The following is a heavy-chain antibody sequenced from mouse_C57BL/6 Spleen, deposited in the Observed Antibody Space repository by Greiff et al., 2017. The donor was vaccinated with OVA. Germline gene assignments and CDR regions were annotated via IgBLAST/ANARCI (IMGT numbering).Heavy chain of an antibody. CDR3: ARDGYYALDY. Sequence: EVHLVESGGGLVKPGGSLKLSCAASGFTFSDYGMHWVRQAPEKGLEWVAYISSGSSTIYYADTVKGRFTISRDNAKNTLFLQMTSLKSEDTARYYCARDGYYALDYWGQGTTLTVSS. J-gene: IGHJ2*01. CDR1: GFTFSDYG. V-gene: IGHV5-17*01. D-gene: IGHD2-3*01. CDR2: ISSGSSTI.